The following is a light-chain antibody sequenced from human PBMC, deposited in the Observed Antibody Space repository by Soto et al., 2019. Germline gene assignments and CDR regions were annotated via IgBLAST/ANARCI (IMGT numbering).Light chain of an antibody. CDR2: QDV. V-gene: IGLV3-1*01. J-gene: IGLJ3*02. CDR1: KLGTKY. CDR3: QAWETTTGV. Sequence: SYELTQPPSLSVSPGQTASITCSGDKLGTKYVSWYQQKPGQSPVLVLYQDVKRPSGIPERFSGSNSGNTATLTISGTQAMDEADYYCQAWETTTGVFGGGTKLTVL.